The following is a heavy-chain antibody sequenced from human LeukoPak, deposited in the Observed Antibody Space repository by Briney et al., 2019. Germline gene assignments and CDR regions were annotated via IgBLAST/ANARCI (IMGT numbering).Heavy chain of an antibody. J-gene: IGHJ4*02. CDR1: GFSFSNAW. CDR2: IKSKGDGGTT. V-gene: IGHV3-15*01. Sequence: GGSLRLSCAASGFSFSNAWMTWVRQAPGKGLEWVGRIKSKGDGGTTDYAAPVKVRFTISRDDSKNTLCLQMSSLKSEDTAVYYCVKYYDILTGYWTPWGQGTLVTVSS. CDR3: VKYYDILTGYWTP. D-gene: IGHD3-9*01.